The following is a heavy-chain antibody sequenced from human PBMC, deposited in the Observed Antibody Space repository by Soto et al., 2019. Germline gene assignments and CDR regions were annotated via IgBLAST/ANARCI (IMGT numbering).Heavy chain of an antibody. J-gene: IGHJ4*02. CDR2: IIPILGIA. Sequence: SVKVSCKASGGTFSSYTITWVRQAPGQGLEWVGRIIPILGIANYAQKFQGRATITTDKSTSTAHMEVSRLRSEDTAVYYCARGSLAFAFDSWGQGTMVPVSS. V-gene: IGHV1-69*02. CDR3: ARGSLAFAFDS. D-gene: IGHD3-10*01. CDR1: GGTFSSYT.